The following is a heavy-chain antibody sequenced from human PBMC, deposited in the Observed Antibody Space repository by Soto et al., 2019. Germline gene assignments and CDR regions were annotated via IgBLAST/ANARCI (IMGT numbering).Heavy chain of an antibody. CDR2: IHHSGST. CDR3: ASREVEEMATSFDY. J-gene: IGHJ4*02. D-gene: IGHD5-12*01. V-gene: IGHV4-4*02. Sequence: QVQLQESGPGLVKPSGTLSLTCAVSGGSISSSNWWTWVRQPPGKGLEWIGEIHHSGSTNYNPSLKSRVSISVDKSKNQFSLKLSSVTAADTAVYYCASREVEEMATSFDYWGQGTLVTVSS. CDR1: GGSISSSNW.